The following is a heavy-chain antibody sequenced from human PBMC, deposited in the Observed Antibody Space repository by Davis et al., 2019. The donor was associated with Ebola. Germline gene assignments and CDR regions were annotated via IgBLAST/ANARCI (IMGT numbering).Heavy chain of an antibody. J-gene: IGHJ6*02. D-gene: IGHD6-19*01. CDR1: GGSISSYY. CDR3: ARRPHSSGWYLYYYYYGMDV. Sequence: PSETLSLTCTVSGGSISSYYWSWIRQPPGKGLEWIGEINHSGSTNYNPSLKSRVTISVDTSKNQFSLKLSSVTAADTAVYYCARRPHSSGWYLYYYYYGMDVWGQGTTVTVSS. V-gene: IGHV4-34*01. CDR2: INHSGST.